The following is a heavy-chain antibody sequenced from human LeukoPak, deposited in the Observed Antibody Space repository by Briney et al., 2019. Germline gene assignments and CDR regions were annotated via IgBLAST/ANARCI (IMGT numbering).Heavy chain of an antibody. V-gene: IGHV6-1*01. D-gene: IGHD3-16*01. J-gene: IGHJ6*02. CDR2: TYYRSKWLN. Sequence: SQTLSLTCAISGDSVSRSSAYWNWFRQSPSRGLEWLGRTYYRSKWLNDYAASVKSRISVNPDTSKNHYSLQLNSVTPEGTAIYYCARGRMMSGMDVWGQGTTVTVSS. CDR1: GDSVSRSSAY. CDR3: ARGRMMSGMDV.